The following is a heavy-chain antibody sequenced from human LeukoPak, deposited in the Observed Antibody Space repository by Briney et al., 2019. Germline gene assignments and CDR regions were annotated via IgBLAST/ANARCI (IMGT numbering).Heavy chain of an antibody. J-gene: IGHJ5*02. V-gene: IGHV4-31*03. D-gene: IGHD3-10*01. Sequence: SETLSLTCTVSGGSISSGGYYWSWIRQHPGKGLEWIGYIYYSGSTYYNPSLKSRVTISVDTSKNQFSLKLSSVTAADTAVYYCASSNYYGSGSYYNGWLDPWGQGTLVTVSS. CDR3: ASSNYYGSGSYYNGWLDP. CDR1: GGSISSGGYY. CDR2: IYYSGST.